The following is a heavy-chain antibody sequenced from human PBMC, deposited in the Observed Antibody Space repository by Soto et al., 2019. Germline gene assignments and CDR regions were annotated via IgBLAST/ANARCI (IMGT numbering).Heavy chain of an antibody. CDR1: GFTFSSYP. J-gene: IGHJ4*02. V-gene: IGHV3-23*01. CDR3: AKDPPQDY. Sequence: GVSLRLSCAASGFTFSSYPMSRVRQAPGKGLEWVSAISGSGGSTYYAASVKGRFTISRANSKNTLYLQMNSLRAEDTAVYYSAKDPPQDYWGQGTLVTVSS. CDR2: ISGSGGST.